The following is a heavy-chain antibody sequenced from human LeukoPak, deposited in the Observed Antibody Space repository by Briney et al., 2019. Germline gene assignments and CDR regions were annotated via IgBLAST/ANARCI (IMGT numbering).Heavy chain of an antibody. D-gene: IGHD3-10*01. Sequence: SEALSLTCTVSGYSISSGYYWGWIRQPPGKGLEWIGSIYHSGSTNYNPSLKSRVTISVDTSKNQFSLKLSSVTAADTAVYYCARERGVIGIDYWGQGPRSPSPQ. CDR1: GYSISSGYY. CDR3: ARERGVIGIDY. V-gene: IGHV4-38-2*02. CDR2: IYHSGST. J-gene: IGHJ4*02.